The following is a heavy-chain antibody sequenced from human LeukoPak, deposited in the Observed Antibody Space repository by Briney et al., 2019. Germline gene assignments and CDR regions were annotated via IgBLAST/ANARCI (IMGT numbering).Heavy chain of an antibody. V-gene: IGHV1-2*02. CDR1: GYTFTSYY. J-gene: IGHJ4*02. CDR3: ARDVGGSSWYGAFDY. CDR2: INPNSGGT. Sequence: LGASVKVSCKASGYTFTSYYMHWVRQAPGQGLEWMGWINPNSGGTNYAQKFQGRVTMTRDTSISTAYMELSRLRSDDTAVYYCARDVGGSSWYGAFDYWGQGTLVTVSS. D-gene: IGHD6-13*01.